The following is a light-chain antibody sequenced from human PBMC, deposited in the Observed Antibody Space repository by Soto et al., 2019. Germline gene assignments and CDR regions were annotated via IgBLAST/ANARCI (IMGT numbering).Light chain of an antibody. Sequence: PGERATLSCRASQSVSSNYLAWYQQKPGQAPRVLIYGASSRTTGIPDRFSGSGSGTDFTLTISRLEPEDFAVYYCQQYVSSPTFGEGTRLEIK. J-gene: IGKJ5*01. CDR1: QSVSSNY. V-gene: IGKV3-20*01. CDR2: GAS. CDR3: QQYVSSPT.